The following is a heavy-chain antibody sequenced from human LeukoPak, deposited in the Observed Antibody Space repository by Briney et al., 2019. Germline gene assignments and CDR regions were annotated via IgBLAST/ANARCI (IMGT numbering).Heavy chain of an antibody. Sequence: GASVKVSCKASGYTFNSYYMHWVRQAPGQGLELMGWISAYNGNTNYAQKLQGRVTMTTDTSTSTAYMELRSLRSDDTAVYYCARVGAYCTSSSCFDYWGQGNLVTVSS. CDR3: ARVGAYCTSSSCFDY. V-gene: IGHV1-18*04. CDR2: ISAYNGNT. D-gene: IGHD2-2*01. CDR1: GYTFNSYY. J-gene: IGHJ4*02.